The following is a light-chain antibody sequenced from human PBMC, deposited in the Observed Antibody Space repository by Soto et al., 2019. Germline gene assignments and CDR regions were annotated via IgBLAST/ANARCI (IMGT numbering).Light chain of an antibody. J-gene: IGLJ1*01. Sequence: QSVLAQPASVSGSHGQSITISCTGTSSDVGRYNYVSWYQQHPGKAPKLMIHEVSYRPSGVSSRFSGSKSGNTASLTISGLQAEDEAEYHCCSYTNRATYVFGTGTKVTVL. CDR2: EVS. CDR3: CSYTNRATYV. V-gene: IGLV2-14*01. CDR1: SSDVGRYNY.